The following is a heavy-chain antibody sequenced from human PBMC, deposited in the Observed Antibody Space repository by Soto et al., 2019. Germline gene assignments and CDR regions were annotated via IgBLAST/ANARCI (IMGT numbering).Heavy chain of an antibody. D-gene: IGHD1-26*01. Sequence: GGSLRRSCAASGFTFSSFEMDWVRQAPGKGLEWVAHINSGGTAIYYADSVNGRFIISRDDADNSVYLQMNSLRAEDTAVYYCPKEKSVMYSGSAAFAISGGGRLVTV. J-gene: IGHJ3*02. CDR3: PKEKSVMYSGSAAFAI. CDR1: GFTFSSFE. V-gene: IGHV3-48*03. CDR2: INSGGTAI.